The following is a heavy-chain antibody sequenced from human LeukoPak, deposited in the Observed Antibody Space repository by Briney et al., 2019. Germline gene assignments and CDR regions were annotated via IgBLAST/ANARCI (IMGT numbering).Heavy chain of an antibody. D-gene: IGHD3-3*01. Sequence: QPGGSLGLSCTASGFTFSTYWMSWVRQPPGKGLEFVANIKQDGSQIEYVDSVKGRFTISRDNAKNSLYLQMISLRAEDTAVYYCARWRGAQSEFEYWGQGTLVTVSS. J-gene: IGHJ4*02. V-gene: IGHV3-7*01. CDR3: ARWRGAQSEFEY. CDR2: IKQDGSQI. CDR1: GFTFSTYW.